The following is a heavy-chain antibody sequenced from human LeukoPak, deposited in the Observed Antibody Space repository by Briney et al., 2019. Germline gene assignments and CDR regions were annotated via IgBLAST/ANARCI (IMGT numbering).Heavy chain of an antibody. Sequence: PSETLSLTCGVSGYSISRGYYWAWLRQPPGKGLEWSGTIYHIGSTYYTPSLGSRVTISVDTSKNEFSLNLKSVTAADTAVYYCARAGWIITSGIDYWGQGALVTVSS. V-gene: IGHV4-38-2*01. J-gene: IGHJ4*02. CDR1: GYSISRGYY. CDR2: IYHIGST. D-gene: IGHD3-10*01. CDR3: ARAGWIITSGIDY.